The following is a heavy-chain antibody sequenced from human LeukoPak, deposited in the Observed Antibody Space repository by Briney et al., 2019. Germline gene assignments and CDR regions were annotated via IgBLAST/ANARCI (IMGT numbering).Heavy chain of an antibody. CDR3: ARGGRVGATHYYYGMDV. V-gene: IGHV1-69*13. CDR1: GGTFSSYA. Sequence: SVKVSCKASGGTFSSYAISWVRQAPGQGLEWMGGIIPIFGTANYAQKFQGRVTITADESTSTAYMELSSLRSEDTAVYYCARGGRVGATHYYYGMDVWGQGTTVTVSS. J-gene: IGHJ6*02. D-gene: IGHD1-26*01. CDR2: IIPIFGTA.